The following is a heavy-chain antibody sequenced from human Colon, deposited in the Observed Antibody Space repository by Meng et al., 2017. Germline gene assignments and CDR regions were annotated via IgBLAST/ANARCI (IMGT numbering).Heavy chain of an antibody. J-gene: IGHJ4*02. D-gene: IGHD2-15*01. Sequence: GGSLRLSCAASGFTFSTAWMNWVRQAPGKGLEWVANIKEDGSAQNYVDSVRGRCTISRDNAKNSMYLQMNSLRPEDTAVYYFARDPPVGGAYFDHWGQGTLVTVSS. CDR3: ARDPPVGGAYFDH. V-gene: IGHV3-7*01. CDR2: IKEDGSAQ. CDR1: GFTFSTAW.